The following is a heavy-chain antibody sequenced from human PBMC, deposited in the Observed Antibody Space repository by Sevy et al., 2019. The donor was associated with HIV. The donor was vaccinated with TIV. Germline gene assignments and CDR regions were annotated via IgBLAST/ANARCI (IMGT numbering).Heavy chain of an antibody. Sequence: GSLRLSCAASGFTFSSYAMSWVRQASGKGLEWVSAISGSGGRTYYADSLKGRFTISRDNSKNTLYLQMNSLRAEDTAVYYCATDCGGDCYAYASYYYYYGMDVWGQGTTVTVS. CDR2: ISGSGGRT. V-gene: IGHV3-23*01. CDR3: ATDCGGDCYAYASYYYYYGMDV. CDR1: GFTFSSYA. D-gene: IGHD2-21*01. J-gene: IGHJ6*02.